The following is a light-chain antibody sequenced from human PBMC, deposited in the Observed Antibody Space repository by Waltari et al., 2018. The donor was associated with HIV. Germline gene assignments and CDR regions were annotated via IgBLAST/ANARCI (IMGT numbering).Light chain of an antibody. V-gene: IGLV3-10*01. CDR2: ESY. J-gene: IGLJ3*02. Sequence: SYELTQPPSVSVSPGQTARTTCSGGILPYKYPSWYQPKSGHAPVAVIYESYKRPSGIPVRFSGSRSGTMATLTISGAQVEDEGDYYCYSTDSSGKGVFGGGTKLTVL. CDR3: YSTDSSGKGV. CDR1: ILPYKY.